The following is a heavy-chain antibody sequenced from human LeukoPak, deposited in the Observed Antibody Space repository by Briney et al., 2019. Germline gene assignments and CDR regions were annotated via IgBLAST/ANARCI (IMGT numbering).Heavy chain of an antibody. D-gene: IGHD1-26*01. CDR1: GGSISSGFYY. V-gene: IGHV4-39*07. Sequence: SETLSLTCTVSGGSISSGFYYWGRIRQPPGKGLEWIGSIYHSGSTYYNPSLKSRVTISVDTSKNQFSLKLSSVTAADTAVYYCAREGIEWELPGYGAFDIWGQGTMVTVSS. CDR3: AREGIEWELPGYGAFDI. J-gene: IGHJ3*02. CDR2: IYHSGST.